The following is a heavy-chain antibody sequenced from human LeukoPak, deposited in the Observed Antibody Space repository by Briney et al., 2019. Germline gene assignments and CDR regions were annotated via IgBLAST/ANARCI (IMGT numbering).Heavy chain of an antibody. Sequence: PGGSLRLSCAASGFTFSSYSMNWVRQAPGKGLEWVSSISSSSSYIYYADSVKGRFTISRDNDKNSLYLQMNSLRAEDTAVYYCARASTSCYDYWGQGTLVTVSS. CDR2: ISSSSSYI. V-gene: IGHV3-21*01. CDR1: GFTFSSYS. J-gene: IGHJ4*02. D-gene: IGHD2-2*01. CDR3: ARASTSCYDY.